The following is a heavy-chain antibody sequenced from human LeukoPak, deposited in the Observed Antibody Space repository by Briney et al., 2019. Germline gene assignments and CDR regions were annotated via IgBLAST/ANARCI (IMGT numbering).Heavy chain of an antibody. Sequence: GGSLRLSCAASGFIFDTYAMSWARQAPGRGLEWVTGISGSGGSTYFADSVKGRFTVSRDNSKNTLFLQMNSLRGEDTAVYYCARGPPCTSISCSTLGGFDYWGQGTLVTVSS. V-gene: IGHV3-23*01. D-gene: IGHD2-2*02. CDR2: ISGSGGST. CDR1: GFIFDTYA. J-gene: IGHJ4*02. CDR3: ARGPPCTSISCSTLGGFDY.